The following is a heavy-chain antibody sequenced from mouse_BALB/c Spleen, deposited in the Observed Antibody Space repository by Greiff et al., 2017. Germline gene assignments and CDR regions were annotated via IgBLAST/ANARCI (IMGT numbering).Heavy chain of an antibody. V-gene: IGHV1S81*02. D-gene: IGHD1-1*01. CDR1: GYTFTSYY. CDR3: TKEVGNYRDWYFDV. J-gene: IGHJ1*01. Sequence: QVQLQQSGAELVKPGASVKLSCKASGYTFTSYYMYWVKQRPGQGLEWIGEINPSNGGTNFNEKFKSKATLTVDKSSSTAYMQLSSLTSEDSAVYYCTKEVGNYRDWYFDVWGAGTTVTVSS. CDR2: INPSNGGT.